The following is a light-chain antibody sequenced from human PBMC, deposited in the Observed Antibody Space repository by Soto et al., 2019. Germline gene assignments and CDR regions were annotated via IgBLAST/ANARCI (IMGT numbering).Light chain of an antibody. J-gene: IGKJ1*01. Sequence: EIVLTQSPGTLSLSPGERATLSCRASQSVSNTYAASYQQKPSHAPRLLIYGASYRAAGIPDRFSGSGSGTDFTLTISRLEPDDFAVYYCQQYGSSGTFGQGTKVDI. V-gene: IGKV3-20*01. CDR3: QQYGSSGT. CDR1: QSVSNTY. CDR2: GAS.